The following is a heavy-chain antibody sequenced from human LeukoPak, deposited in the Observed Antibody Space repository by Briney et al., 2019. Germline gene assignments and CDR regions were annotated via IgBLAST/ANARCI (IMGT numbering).Heavy chain of an antibody. Sequence: NPSETLSLTCTVSSGSISSTTYYWGWIRQPPGKGLEWIATITYSGSTYYNPSLKSRVTISVDTSKNQFPLKVTSLTAADTAVYYCARVEKHSLDNWFDPWGQGTLVTVSS. V-gene: IGHV4-39*01. J-gene: IGHJ5*02. CDR3: ARVEKHSLDNWFDP. CDR2: ITYSGST. CDR1: SGSISSTTYY. D-gene: IGHD3-16*01.